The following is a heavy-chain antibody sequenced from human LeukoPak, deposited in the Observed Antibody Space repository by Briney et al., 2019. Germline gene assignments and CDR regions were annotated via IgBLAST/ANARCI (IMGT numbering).Heavy chain of an antibody. CDR2: IYYSGST. CDR3: ARVDYGDYSKDFDY. Sequence: SETLSLTCTVSGGSISSGGYYWSWIRQHPGKGLEWIGHIYYSGSTYYNPSLKSRVTISVDTSKNQFSLRLSSVTAADTAMYYCARVDYGDYSKDFDYWGQGILVTVSS. J-gene: IGHJ4*02. V-gene: IGHV4-31*03. CDR1: GGSISSGGYY. D-gene: IGHD4-17*01.